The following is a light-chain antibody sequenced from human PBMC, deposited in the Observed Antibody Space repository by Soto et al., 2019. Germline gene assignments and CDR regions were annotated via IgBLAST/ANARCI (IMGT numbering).Light chain of an antibody. CDR2: DVS. CDR3: SSFTSSNTVI. J-gene: IGLJ2*01. V-gene: IGLV2-14*01. CDR1: SSDVGGYNY. Sequence: QSVLTQPASVSGSPGQSITISCTGTSSDVGGYNYVSWYQQHPGKAPKLMIYDVSNRPSGVSNRFSGSKSGNTASLTISGLQAEDDADYYCSSFTSSNTVIFGGGTKLTVL.